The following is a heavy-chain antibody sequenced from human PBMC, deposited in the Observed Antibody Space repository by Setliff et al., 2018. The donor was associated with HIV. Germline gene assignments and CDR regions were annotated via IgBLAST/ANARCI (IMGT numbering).Heavy chain of an antibody. V-gene: IGHV4-39*01. CDR3: ASGYCSGGSCYSYWGSGMDV. D-gene: IGHD2-15*01. CDR2: IYYSGST. CDR1: GGSISSSSYY. Sequence: ASETLSLTCTVSGGSISSSSYYWGWIRQPPGKGLEWIGSIYYSGSTYYNPSLKSRVTISVDTSKNQFSLKLSSVTAADTAVYYCASGYCSGGSCYSYWGSGMDVWGQGTTVTVSS. J-gene: IGHJ6*02.